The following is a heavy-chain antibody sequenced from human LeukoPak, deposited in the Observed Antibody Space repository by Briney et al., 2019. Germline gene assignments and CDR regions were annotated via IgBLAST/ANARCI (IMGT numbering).Heavy chain of an antibody. J-gene: IGHJ4*02. CDR1: GFTFSSYA. CDR3: AKEILWFGELFGYFDY. V-gene: IGHV3-23*01. D-gene: IGHD3-10*01. CDR2: ISGSGGST. Sequence: GGSLRLSRAASGFTFSSYAMSWVRQAPGKGLEWVSAISGSGGSTYYADSVKGRFTTSRDNSKNTLYLQMNSLRAEDTAVYYCAKEILWFGELFGYFDYWGQGTLVTVSS.